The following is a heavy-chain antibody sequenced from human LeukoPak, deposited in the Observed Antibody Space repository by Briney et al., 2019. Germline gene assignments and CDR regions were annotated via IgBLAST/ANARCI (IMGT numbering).Heavy chain of an antibody. D-gene: IGHD4-17*01. CDR2: INTNTGNP. J-gene: IGHJ4*02. CDR1: GYTFTSYA. CDR3: ARLARKDYGDYEDCFDY. V-gene: IGHV7-4-1*02. Sequence: ASVKVSCKASGYTFTSYAMNWVRQAPGQGLEWMGWINTNTGNPTYAQGFTGRFVFSLDTSVSTAYLQISSLKAEDTAVYYCARLARKDYGDYEDCFDYWGQGTLVTVSS.